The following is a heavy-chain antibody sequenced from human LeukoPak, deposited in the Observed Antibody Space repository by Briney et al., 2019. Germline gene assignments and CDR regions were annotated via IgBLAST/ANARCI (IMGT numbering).Heavy chain of an antibody. CDR1: GFTFSSYA. J-gene: IGHJ6*03. CDR2: ISYDGSNK. D-gene: IGHD6-19*01. Sequence: GGSLRLSCAASGFTFSSYAMSWVRQAPGKGLEWVAVISYDGSNKYYADSVKGRFTISRDNSKNTLYLQMNSLRAEDTAVYYCAKDQFRGYSSGWYRAYYYMDVWGKGTTVTVSS. CDR3: AKDQFRGYSSGWYRAYYYMDV. V-gene: IGHV3-30*18.